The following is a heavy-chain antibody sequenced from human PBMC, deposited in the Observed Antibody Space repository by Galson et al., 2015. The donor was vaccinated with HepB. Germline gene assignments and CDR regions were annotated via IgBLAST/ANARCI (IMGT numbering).Heavy chain of an antibody. J-gene: IGHJ3*02. D-gene: IGHD1-26*01. CDR1: GDTFGNYA. CDR3: ARLNNALGGFAFDI. V-gene: IGHV1-69*13. CDR2: ITPIFGIP. Sequence: SVKVSCKASGDTFGNYAIYWVRQAPGQGLEWMGGITPIFGIPNYAKKFQGRATITADESTGTAYMDLSGLRSEDTAMYYCARLNNALGGFAFDIWGQGTMVTVSS.